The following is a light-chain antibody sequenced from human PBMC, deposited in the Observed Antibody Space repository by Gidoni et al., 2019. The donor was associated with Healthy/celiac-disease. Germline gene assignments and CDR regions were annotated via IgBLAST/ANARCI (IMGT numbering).Light chain of an antibody. J-gene: IGKJ1*01. CDR3: QQSYSTLWT. CDR1: QSISSY. Sequence: DIQMTQSPSSLSASVGDRVTITCLASQSISSYLNWYQQKPGKAPKLRIYAASSLQSGVPSRFSGSGSGTDFTLTISSLQPEDFATYYCQQSYSTLWTFGQGTKVEIK. V-gene: IGKV1-39*01. CDR2: AAS.